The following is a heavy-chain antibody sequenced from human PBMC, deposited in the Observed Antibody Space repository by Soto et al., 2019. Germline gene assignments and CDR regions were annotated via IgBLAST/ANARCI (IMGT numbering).Heavy chain of an antibody. V-gene: IGHV1-69*06. D-gene: IGHD3-22*01. CDR2: IIPIFGTT. CDR1: GGTFGSDA. CDR3: ARDRTDSGYYTNWLDP. J-gene: IGHJ5*02. Sequence: SVKVSCTASGGTFGSDAITWVRQAPGQGLEWVGRIIPIFGTTNYAQNLQGRVTISADKSTLTSYMELHSLTSDDTALYYCARDRTDSGYYTNWLDPWGQGTQVTVPS.